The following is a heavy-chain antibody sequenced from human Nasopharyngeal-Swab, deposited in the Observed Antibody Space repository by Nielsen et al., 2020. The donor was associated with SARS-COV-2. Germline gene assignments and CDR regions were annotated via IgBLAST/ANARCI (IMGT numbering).Heavy chain of an antibody. D-gene: IGHD5-12*01. CDR3: AKKWSGSDDDGYFDY. V-gene: IGHV3-23*01. CDR1: GFTFSIYA. CDR2: ISGSGGST. Sequence: GESLKISCAASGFTFSIYAMSWVRQAPGKGLEWVSAISGSGGSTYYADSVKGRFTISRDNSKNTLYLQMNSLRAEDTAVYYCAKKWSGSDDDGYFDYWGQGTLVTVSS. J-gene: IGHJ4*02.